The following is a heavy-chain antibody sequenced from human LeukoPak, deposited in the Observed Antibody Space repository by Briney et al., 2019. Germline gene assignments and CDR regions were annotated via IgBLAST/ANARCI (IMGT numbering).Heavy chain of an antibody. CDR3: ARDLHAAMVDY. CDR2: INTNTGNP. D-gene: IGHD5-18*01. CDR1: GYSFTSYA. Sequence: ASVKVSCKTSGYSFTSYAMNWVRQAPGQGLEWRGWINTNTGNPTYAQGFTGRFVFSLDTSVSTAYLQISSLKAEDTAVYYCARDLHAAMVDYWGQGTLVTVSS. V-gene: IGHV7-4-1*02. J-gene: IGHJ4*02.